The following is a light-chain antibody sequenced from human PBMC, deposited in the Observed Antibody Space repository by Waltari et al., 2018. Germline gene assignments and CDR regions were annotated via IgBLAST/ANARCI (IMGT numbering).Light chain of an antibody. CDR2: EGS. CDR3: CSYAGSSTWV. Sequence: QSALTQPASVSGSPGQSITISCTGTRSDVGSYNLVSWYQQHPGKAPKPMIYEGSKRPSGVSNRFSGSKSGNTASLTISGLQAEDEADYYCCSYAGSSTWVFGGGTKLTVL. V-gene: IGLV2-23*01. J-gene: IGLJ3*02. CDR1: RSDVGSYNL.